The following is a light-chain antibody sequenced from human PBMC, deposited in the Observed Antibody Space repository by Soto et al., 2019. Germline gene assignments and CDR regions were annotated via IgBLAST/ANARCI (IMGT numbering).Light chain of an antibody. V-gene: IGKV3D-15*01. CDR3: QQYNNWLLT. CDR1: QSVSSN. CDR2: GAS. J-gene: IGKJ5*01. Sequence: EIVMTQSPATLSVSPGERATLSCRASQSVSSNFAWYQQKPGQAPRLLIYGASIRATGIPARFSGSGSGTEFTLTISSLLSEDFAVYYCQQYNNWLLTFGQGTRLEIK.